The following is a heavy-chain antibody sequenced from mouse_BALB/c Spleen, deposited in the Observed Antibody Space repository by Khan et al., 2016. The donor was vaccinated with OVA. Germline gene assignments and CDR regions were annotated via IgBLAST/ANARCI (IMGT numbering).Heavy chain of an antibody. V-gene: IGHV1S137*01. CDR2: ISTYSGST. J-gene: IGHJ2*01. CDR1: GYTFTDYA. D-gene: IGHD2-3*01. Sequence: QVQLQQSGPELVRPGVSVKISCKGSGYTFTDYAMYWVKQSHAKSLEWIGVISTYSGSTNYNQKFKGKVTMTVDKSSSAAYMELASLNSEDSAIYYGARPACYGYYDYWGQGTALTVSS. CDR3: ARPACYGYYDY.